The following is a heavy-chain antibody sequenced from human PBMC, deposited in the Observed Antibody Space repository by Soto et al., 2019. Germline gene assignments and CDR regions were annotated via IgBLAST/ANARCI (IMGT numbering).Heavy chain of an antibody. D-gene: IGHD3-10*01. CDR2: IFYSGSP. V-gene: IGHV4-59*01. Sequence: XETLSLTCTVAGCSISGYYWSWVRLPPGKGLDWLGYIFYSGSPSYNPSLKSRVTISVDTSKNQFSLKLRSVSAADTAVYYCAREPPYGSGSSGMDAWGQGPTVTVSS. CDR1: GCSISGYY. J-gene: IGHJ6*02. CDR3: AREPPYGSGSSGMDA.